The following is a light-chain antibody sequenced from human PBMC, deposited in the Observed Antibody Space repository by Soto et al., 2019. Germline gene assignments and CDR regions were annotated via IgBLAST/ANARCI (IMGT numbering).Light chain of an antibody. J-gene: IGLJ2*01. CDR2: GVT. CDR3: SSYAGSNNVV. CDR1: SGDVAVYDY. Sequence: QSVLTQPRSVSGSPGQTVTISCTGTSGDVAVYDYVSWYQQHPGKAPKLVIYGVTKRPSGVPDRFSGSKSGNTASLTVSGLQAEDEADYYCSSYAGSNNVVFGGGTKLTVL. V-gene: IGLV2-11*01.